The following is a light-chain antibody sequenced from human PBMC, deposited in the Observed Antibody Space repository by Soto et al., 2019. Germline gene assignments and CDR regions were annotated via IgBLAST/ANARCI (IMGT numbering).Light chain of an antibody. CDR2: DTN. CDR3: FRSYTDARPWV. J-gene: IGLJ3*02. CDR1: TGVVTNDHF. Sequence: QAVVTQEPSLTVSPGGTVTLTCGSSTGVVTNDHFPYWFQQKPGQAPMPLVYDTNNKHSWTPARFSGSLLGGKAALTLSGAQPEDEADYYCFRSYTDARPWVFGGGTKLTVL. V-gene: IGLV7-46*01.